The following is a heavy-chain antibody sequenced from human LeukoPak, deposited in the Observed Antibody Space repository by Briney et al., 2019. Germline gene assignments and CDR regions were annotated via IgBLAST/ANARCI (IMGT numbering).Heavy chain of an antibody. CDR3: AKESHPAYYYDSSGYGYFDY. CDR2: ISGSGGST. J-gene: IGHJ4*02. V-gene: IGHV3-23*01. Sequence: QPGGSLRLSCAASRFTFSSYAMSWVRQAPGKGLEWVSAISGSGGSTYYADSVKGRFTISRDNSKNTLYLQMNSLRAADTAVYYCAKESHPAYYYDSSGYGYFDYWGQGTLVTVSS. D-gene: IGHD3-22*01. CDR1: RFTFSSYA.